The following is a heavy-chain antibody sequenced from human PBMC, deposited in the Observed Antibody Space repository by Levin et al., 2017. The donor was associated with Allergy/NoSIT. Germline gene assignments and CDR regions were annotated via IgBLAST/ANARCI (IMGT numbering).Heavy chain of an antibody. D-gene: IGHD2-2*01. V-gene: IGHV4-61*01. J-gene: IGHJ6*02. CDR1: GGSVSSGSHH. Sequence: SSETLSLTCTVSGGSVSSGSHHWSWIRQPPGRGLEWIGCIHYSGSTKYNPSLKSRVTISVDTSKNQASLKLSSVTAADTAIYYCARDRVIPATGGNYYYYGMDVWGQGTTVTVSS. CDR2: IHYSGST. CDR3: ARDRVIPATGGNYYYYGMDV.